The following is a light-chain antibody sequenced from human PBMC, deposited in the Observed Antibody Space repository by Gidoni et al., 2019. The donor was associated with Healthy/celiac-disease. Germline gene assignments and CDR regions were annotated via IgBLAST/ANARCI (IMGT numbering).Light chain of an antibody. Sequence: ELLLTQSPVTLAVSPGESATLSCRASQSVSSSYLAWYQQKPGQGPRVLIYGASSRATGIPDRFSGSVSGTDFTLTISRLEPEDFAVYYCQQYGSSLTWTFGQGTKVEIK. CDR3: QQYGSSLTWT. CDR2: GAS. V-gene: IGKV3-20*01. CDR1: QSVSSSY. J-gene: IGKJ1*01.